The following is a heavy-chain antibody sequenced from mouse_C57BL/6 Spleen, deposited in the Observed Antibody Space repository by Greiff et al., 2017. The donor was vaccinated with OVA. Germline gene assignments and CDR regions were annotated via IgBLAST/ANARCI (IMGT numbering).Heavy chain of an antibody. V-gene: IGHV5-17*01. CDR2: ISSGSSTI. Sequence: EVQLVESGGGLVKPGGSLKLSCAASGFTFSDYGMHWVRQAPEKGLEWVAYISSGSSTIYYADTVKGRFTISRDNAKNTLFLQMTSLRSEDTAMYYCAKGIYYGNYYYFDYWGQGTTLTVSS. CDR3: AKGIYYGNYYYFDY. D-gene: IGHD2-1*01. CDR1: GFTFSDYG. J-gene: IGHJ2*01.